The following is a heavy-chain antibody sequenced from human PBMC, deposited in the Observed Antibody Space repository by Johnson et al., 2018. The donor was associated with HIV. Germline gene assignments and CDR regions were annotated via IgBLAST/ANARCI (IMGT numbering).Heavy chain of an antibody. CDR3: AKDLRRWELRRNAFDI. V-gene: IGHV3-23*03. D-gene: IGHD1-26*01. CDR2: IYSGGST. Sequence: VQLVESGGGVVRPGGSLRLSCAASGFTFDDYGMSWVRQAPGKGLEWVSVIYSGGSTYYADSVKDRFTISRDNSKNTLYLQMNSLRAEDTAVYYCAKDLRRWELRRNAFDIWGQGTMVTVSS. CDR1: GFTFDDYG. J-gene: IGHJ3*02.